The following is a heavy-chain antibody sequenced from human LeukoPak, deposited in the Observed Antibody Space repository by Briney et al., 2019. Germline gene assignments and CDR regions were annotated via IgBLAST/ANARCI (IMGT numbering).Heavy chain of an antibody. CDR2: IYYSGST. Sequence: SQTLSLTCTVSGGSICSGGYYWSWIRQHPGKGLEWIGYIYYSGSTYYNPSLKSRVTISVDTSKNQFSLKLSSVTAADTAVYYCARAGVGVYDFWSGYAGLAHYYGMDVWGQRTTVTVSS. V-gene: IGHV4-31*03. J-gene: IGHJ6*02. CDR1: GGSICSGGYY. CDR3: ARAGVGVYDFWSGYAGLAHYYGMDV. D-gene: IGHD3-3*01.